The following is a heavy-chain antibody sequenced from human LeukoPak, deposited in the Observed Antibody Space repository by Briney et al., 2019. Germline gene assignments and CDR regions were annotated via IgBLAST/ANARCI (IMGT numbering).Heavy chain of an antibody. CDR1: GYSFTDYY. D-gene: IGHD2-21*01. J-gene: IGHJ5*02. V-gene: IGHV1-2*02. CDR3: ARADRLRGGPYLIGP. CDR2: INPNSGGT. Sequence: GASVKVSCKASGYSFTDYYMHWVRQAPGQGLEWMGWINPNSGGTNSAQKFQGRVTMTRDTSITTVYMEVSWLTSDDTAIYYCARADRLRGGPYLIGPWGQGTLVTVSS.